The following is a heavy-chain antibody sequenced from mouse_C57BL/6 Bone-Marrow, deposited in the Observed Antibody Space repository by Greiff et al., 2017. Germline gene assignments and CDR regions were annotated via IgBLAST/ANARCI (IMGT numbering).Heavy chain of an antibody. CDR2: SSDGGSYT. V-gene: IGHV5-4*01. J-gene: IGHJ4*01. CDR1: GFTFSSYA. Sequence: DVMLVESGGGLVKPGGSLKLSCAASGFTFSSYATSWVRQTPEKRLEWVATSSDGGSYTYYPDNVKGRFTISRDNAKNNLYLQMSHLKSEDTAMYYCARDYAMDYWGQGTSVTVSS. CDR3: ARDYAMDY.